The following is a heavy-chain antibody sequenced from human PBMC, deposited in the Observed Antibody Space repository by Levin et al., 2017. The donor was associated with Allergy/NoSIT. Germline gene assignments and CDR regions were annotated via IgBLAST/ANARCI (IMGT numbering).Heavy chain of an antibody. V-gene: IGHV3-21*01. D-gene: IGHD6-19*01. J-gene: IGHJ4*02. CDR2: ISSSSSYI. CDR3: ARDLRYSSGWYGY. CDR1: GFTFSSYS. Sequence: GESLKISCAASGFTFSSYSMNWVRQAPGKGLEWVSSISSSSSYIYYADSVKGRFTISRDNAKNSLYLQMNSLRAEDTAVYYCARDLRYSSGWYGYWGQGTLVTVSS.